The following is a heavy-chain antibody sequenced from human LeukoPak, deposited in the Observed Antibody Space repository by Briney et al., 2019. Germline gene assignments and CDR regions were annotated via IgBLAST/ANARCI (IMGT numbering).Heavy chain of an antibody. CDR3: ARELSPVVKYYFEY. Sequence: GGSLRLSCAASGFTFSSFAMSWVRQAPGKGLEWVSGISGSGVSTYYADSVKGRFTISRDNSKNTLYLQMNSLRAEDTALYYCARELSPVVKYYFEYWGQGTLVTVSP. J-gene: IGHJ4*02. CDR1: GFTFSSFA. CDR2: ISGSGVST. D-gene: IGHD3-22*01. V-gene: IGHV3-23*01.